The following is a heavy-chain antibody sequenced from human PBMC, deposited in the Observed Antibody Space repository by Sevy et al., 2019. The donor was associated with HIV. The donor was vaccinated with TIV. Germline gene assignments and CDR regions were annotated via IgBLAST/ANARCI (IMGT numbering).Heavy chain of an antibody. CDR1: GYTFADYW. CDR3: ARGARGTLPSYYYYGMDV. D-gene: IGHD1-1*01. Sequence: GESLKISCKGSGYTFADYWIVGVRQMPGKGLEWMGIIYPGDSDTTYSQSLQGQVTISADKSISTTYLQWSSLKASDTAMYYCARGARGTLPSYYYYGMDVWGLGTTVTVSS. V-gene: IGHV5-51*01. J-gene: IGHJ6*02. CDR2: IYPGDSDT.